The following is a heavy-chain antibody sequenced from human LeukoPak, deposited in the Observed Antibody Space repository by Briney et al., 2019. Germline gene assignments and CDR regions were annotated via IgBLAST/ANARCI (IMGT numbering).Heavy chain of an antibody. J-gene: IGHJ4*02. V-gene: IGHV3-48*03. CDR3: ARESRSSGWDYFDY. D-gene: IGHD6-19*01. CDR1: GFNYSSYE. CDR2: ISSTGSTI. Sequence: GGSLRLSCAASGFNYSSYEMNGVRCAPGKGLEWVSYISSTGSTIYYADSVKGRFTISRDNAKNSLYLQMNSLRSEDTAVYYCARESRSSGWDYFDYWGQGTPVTVCS.